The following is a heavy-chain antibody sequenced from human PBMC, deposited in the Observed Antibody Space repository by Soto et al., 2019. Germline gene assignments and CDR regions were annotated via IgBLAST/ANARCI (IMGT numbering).Heavy chain of an antibody. CDR3: ARGERITIFGVVIIGGMDV. CDR2: IIPIFGTA. V-gene: IGHV1-69*01. Sequence: QVQLVQSGAEVKKPGSSVKVSCKASGGTFSSYAISWVRQAPGQGLEWMGGIIPIFGTANYAQKFQGRVTIPADESTSTAYMELSSLRSEDTAVYYCARGERITIFGVVIIGGMDVWGQGTTVTVSS. D-gene: IGHD3-3*01. CDR1: GGTFSSYA. J-gene: IGHJ6*02.